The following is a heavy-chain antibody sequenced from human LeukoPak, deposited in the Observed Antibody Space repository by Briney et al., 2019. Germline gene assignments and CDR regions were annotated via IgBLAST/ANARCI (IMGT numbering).Heavy chain of an antibody. J-gene: IGHJ4*02. CDR2: IWYDGSNK. V-gene: IGHV3-33*01. Sequence: PGGSLRLSCAASGFTFSSYGMHWVRQAPGKGLEWVAVIWYDGSNKYYADSVKGRFTISRDNSKNTLYLQMNSLRAEDTAVYYCARDSAYYDSSGPIDYWGQGTLVTVSS. D-gene: IGHD3-22*01. CDR1: GFTFSSYG. CDR3: ARDSAYYDSSGPIDY.